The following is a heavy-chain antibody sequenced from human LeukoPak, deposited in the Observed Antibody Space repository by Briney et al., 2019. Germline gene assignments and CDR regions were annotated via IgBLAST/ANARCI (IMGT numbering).Heavy chain of an antibody. D-gene: IGHD2-2*02. CDR3: ARLPGYCSSNSCYKMTIPFDY. V-gene: IGHV3-30*03. CDR1: GFTFSSHG. CDR2: ISYDGNNK. J-gene: IGHJ4*02. Sequence: GGSLRLSCAASGFTFSSHGMHWVRQAPGKGLEWVAVISYDGNNKYDADSVKGRFTISRDNSKNTLYLQMNSLRAEDTAVYYCARLPGYCSSNSCYKMTIPFDYWGQGTLVTVSS.